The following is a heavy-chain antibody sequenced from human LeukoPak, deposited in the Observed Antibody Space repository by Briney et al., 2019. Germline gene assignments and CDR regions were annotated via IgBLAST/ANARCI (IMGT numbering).Heavy chain of an antibody. CDR2: ISGNGDSA. V-gene: IGHV3-23*01. J-gene: IGHJ4*02. CDR1: GFTFIRYA. Sequence: PGGSLRLSCEASGFTFIRYAMSWVRQAPGEGLEWVSTISGNGDSAYYADSVKGRFTISRDNSKTTLYLQMDSLRAEDTAVYYCPRKYDSSGYFDYWGQGTLVTVSS. CDR3: PRKYDSSGYFDY. D-gene: IGHD3-22*01.